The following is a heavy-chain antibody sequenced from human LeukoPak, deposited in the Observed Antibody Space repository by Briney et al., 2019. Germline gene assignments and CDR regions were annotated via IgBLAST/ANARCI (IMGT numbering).Heavy chain of an antibody. CDR2: INWNGGST. CDR3: ARVVTSLRFFDL. CDR1: GFTFDDYG. D-gene: IGHD2-21*02. Sequence: PGGSLGLSCAASGFTFDDYGMSWVRQAPGKGLEWVSGINWNGGSTGYADSVKGRFTISRDNAKNSLYLQMNSLRAEDTAVYFCARVVTSLRFFDLWGRGTLVTVSS. V-gene: IGHV3-20*04. J-gene: IGHJ2*01.